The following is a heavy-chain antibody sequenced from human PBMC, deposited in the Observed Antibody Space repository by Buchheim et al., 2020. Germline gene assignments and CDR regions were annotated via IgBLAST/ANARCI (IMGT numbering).Heavy chain of an antibody. V-gene: IGHV4-34*01. Sequence: QVQLQQWGAGLLKPSETLSLTCAVYGGSFSGYYWSWIRQPPGKGLEWIGEINHSGSTNYNPPLKSRVTISVDTSKNQFSLKLSSVTAADTAVYYCARGKVYYGSGRSYYFDYWGQGTL. J-gene: IGHJ4*02. CDR3: ARGKVYYGSGRSYYFDY. CDR1: GGSFSGYY. CDR2: INHSGST. D-gene: IGHD3-10*01.